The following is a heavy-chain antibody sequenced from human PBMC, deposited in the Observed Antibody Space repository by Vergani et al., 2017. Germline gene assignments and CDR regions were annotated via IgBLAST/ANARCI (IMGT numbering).Heavy chain of an antibody. CDR1: GFTFSSYA. Sequence: QVQLVESGGGVVQPGRSLRLSCAASGFTFSSYAMHWVRQAPGKGLEWVAVISYDGSNKYYADSVKGRFTISRDNSKNTLYLQMNSLRAEDTAVYYCARGSTGGQPEDAFDIWGQGTMVTVSS. J-gene: IGHJ3*02. CDR3: ARGSTGGQPEDAFDI. V-gene: IGHV3-30-3*01. D-gene: IGHD4-17*01. CDR2: ISYDGSNK.